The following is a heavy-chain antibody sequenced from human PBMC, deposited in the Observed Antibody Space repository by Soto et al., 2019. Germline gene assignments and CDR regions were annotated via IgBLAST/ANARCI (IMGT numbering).Heavy chain of an antibody. CDR1: GFTFSSYA. CDR2: ISGSGGST. Sequence: GGSLRLSCAASGFTFSSYAMSWVRQAPGKGLEWVSAISGSGGSTYYADSVKGRFTISRDNSKNTLYLQMNSLRAEDTAVYYCAKVSKDILTGYLAYIYYYSYAMDVWGQGTTLTVYS. V-gene: IGHV3-23*01. CDR3: AKVSKDILTGYLAYIYYYSYAMDV. J-gene: IGHJ6*02. D-gene: IGHD3-9*01.